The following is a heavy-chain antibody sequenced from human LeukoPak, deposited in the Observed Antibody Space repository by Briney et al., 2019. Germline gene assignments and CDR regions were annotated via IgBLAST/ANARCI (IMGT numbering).Heavy chain of an antibody. Sequence: AGGSLRLSCAASGFTFSNYAMSWVRQAPGKGLEWVSAISRSGGNTYYADSVKGRFTISRDNSKNTLSLQMKSLRAEDTAVYYCAKVSSRFLEWEDLDYWGQGTLVTVSS. CDR3: AKVSSRFLEWEDLDY. CDR1: GFTFSNYA. J-gene: IGHJ4*02. V-gene: IGHV3-23*01. CDR2: ISRSGGNT. D-gene: IGHD3-3*01.